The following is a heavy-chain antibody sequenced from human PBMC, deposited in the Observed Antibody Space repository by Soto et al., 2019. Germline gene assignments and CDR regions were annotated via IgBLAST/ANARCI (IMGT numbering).Heavy chain of an antibody. D-gene: IGHD6-13*01. CDR2: INHSGST. Sequence: QVQLQQWGAGLLKPSETLSLTCAVYGGSFSGYYWSWIRQPPGKGLAWIGEINHSGSTNYNPSLKSRVTVSVDTSKNQFSLKLSSVTAADTAVYYCARSIAAAGPSLDYWGQGTLVTVSS. CDR1: GGSFSGYY. V-gene: IGHV4-34*01. CDR3: ARSIAAAGPSLDY. J-gene: IGHJ4*02.